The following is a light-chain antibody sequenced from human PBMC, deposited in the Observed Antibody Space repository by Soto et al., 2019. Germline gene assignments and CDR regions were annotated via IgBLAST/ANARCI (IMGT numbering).Light chain of an antibody. V-gene: IGKV3-11*01. J-gene: IGKJ1*01. CDR2: GAT. Sequence: EIVLTQSPATLSLSPGERATLSCSAGQSFSILLAWYQQKPGQAPRLLIHGATTRATGIPARFSGSRSGTDFTLTISDLEPADFGLYYCQHRSNWPPGFGQGTKVDI. CDR3: QHRSNWPPG. CDR1: QSFSIL.